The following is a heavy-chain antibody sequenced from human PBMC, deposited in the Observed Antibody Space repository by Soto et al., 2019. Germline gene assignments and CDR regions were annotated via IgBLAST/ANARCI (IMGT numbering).Heavy chain of an antibody. D-gene: IGHD1-7*01. CDR2: IRSKANSYAT. J-gene: IGHJ6*02. CDR1: GFTFSGSA. CDR3: TRSDGCRITGTTRCYYYYGMDV. Sequence: EVQLVESGGGLVPPGGSLKLSCAASGFTFSGSAMHWVRQASGKGLEWVGRIRSKANSYATAYASSVKGRFTISRDDSKNTGYLQMNSLKTDDTAVYYCTRSDGCRITGTTRCYYYYGMDVWGQGTTVTVSS. V-gene: IGHV3-73*02.